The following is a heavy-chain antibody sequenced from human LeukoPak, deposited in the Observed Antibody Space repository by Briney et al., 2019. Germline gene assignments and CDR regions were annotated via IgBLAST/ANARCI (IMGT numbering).Heavy chain of an antibody. J-gene: IGHJ4*02. CDR3: AKVTEESGWIFDY. CDR1: GFTFRSYA. Sequence: GGSLRLSCAASGFTFRSYAMSWVRQAPGKGLEGGANIKQDGSEKYYVDSVKGRFTISRDNAKNSLYLQMNSLRAEDTAVYYCAKVTEESGWIFDYWGQGTLVTVSS. D-gene: IGHD6-19*01. CDR2: IKQDGSEK. V-gene: IGHV3-7*03.